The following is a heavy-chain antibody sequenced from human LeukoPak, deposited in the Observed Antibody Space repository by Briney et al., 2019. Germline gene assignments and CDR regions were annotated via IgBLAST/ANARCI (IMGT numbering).Heavy chain of an antibody. CDR2: IYYSGST. V-gene: IGHV4-30-4*01. J-gene: IGHJ6*04. D-gene: IGHD2-2*01. CDR1: GGSISSGDYY. Sequence: PSETLSLTCTVSGGSISSGDYYWSWIRQPPGKGLEWIGYIYYSGSTYYNPSLKSRVTISVDTSKNQFSLKLSSVTAADTAVYYCARDWGVVPAATTIPFGMDVWGKGTTVTVSS. CDR3: ARDWGVVPAATTIPFGMDV.